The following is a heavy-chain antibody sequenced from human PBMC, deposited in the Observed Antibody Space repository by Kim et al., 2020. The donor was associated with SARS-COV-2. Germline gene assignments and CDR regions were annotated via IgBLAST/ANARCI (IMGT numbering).Heavy chain of an antibody. D-gene: IGHD6-13*01. CDR3: AKVFGYSSSWYGAFDI. CDR2: ISGSGGTT. Sequence: GGSLRLSCAASGFTFSSYAMSWVRQAPGKGLEWVSAISGSGGTTYYADSVKGRFTISRDNSKNTLYLQMNSLRAEDTAVYYCAKVFGYSSSWYGAFDIWGRRAIVTVSS. CDR1: GFTFSSYA. J-gene: IGHJ3*02. V-gene: IGHV3-23*01.